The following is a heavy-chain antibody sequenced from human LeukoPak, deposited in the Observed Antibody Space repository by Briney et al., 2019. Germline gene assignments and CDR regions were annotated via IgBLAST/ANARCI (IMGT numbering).Heavy chain of an antibody. D-gene: IGHD1-14*01. CDR1: GGSFSSSGYY. J-gene: IGHJ4*02. CDR2: ISYSGST. V-gene: IGHV4-39*01. CDR3: ARLARPARTGFDY. Sequence: SETLSLTCTVSGGSFSSSGYYWGRIRQPPGKGLEWFGSISYSGSTYYNPSLKSRVTISVDTSKNQFSLKLRSLTAADTALYYCARLARPARTGFDYWGQGTLVTVSS.